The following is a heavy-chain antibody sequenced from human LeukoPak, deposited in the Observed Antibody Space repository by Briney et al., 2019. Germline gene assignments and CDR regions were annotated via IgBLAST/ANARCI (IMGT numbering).Heavy chain of an antibody. CDR1: GGSFSGYY. J-gene: IGHJ6*03. D-gene: IGHD6-19*01. CDR3: ARGRGYSSGWSSYYYYMDV. V-gene: IGHV4-34*01. CDR2: INHSGST. Sequence: SETLSLTCAVYGGSFSGYYWSWIRQPPGKGLEWIGEINHSGSTNYNPSLKSRVTISVDTSKNQFSPKLSSVTAADTAVYYCARGRGYSSGWSSYYYYMDVWGKGTTVTVSS.